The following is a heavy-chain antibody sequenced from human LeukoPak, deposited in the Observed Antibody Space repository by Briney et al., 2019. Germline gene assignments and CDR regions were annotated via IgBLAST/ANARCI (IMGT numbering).Heavy chain of an antibody. CDR2: IYSGGST. D-gene: IGHD4-17*01. J-gene: IGHJ4*02. CDR1: GFTVSSNY. Sequence: PGGSLRLSCAASGFTVSSNYMSWVRQAPGKGLEWVSVIYSGGSTYYADSVKGRFTISRDNSKNTLYLQMNSLRVEDTAVFYCAKDSPSAPVTSVWGQGTLVTVSS. CDR3: AKDSPSAPVTSV. V-gene: IGHV3-53*01.